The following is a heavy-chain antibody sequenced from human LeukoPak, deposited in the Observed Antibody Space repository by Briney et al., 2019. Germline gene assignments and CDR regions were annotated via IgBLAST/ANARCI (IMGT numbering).Heavy chain of an antibody. J-gene: IGHJ4*02. V-gene: IGHV3-74*03. CDR3: ARDQRVTGRPDIDY. CDR2: ISSDGSST. CDR1: GFTFRNHW. Sequence: QPGGSPRLSCAASGFTFRNHWMHWVRQTPGKGLVWVSRISSDGSSTTYADSVKGRFTISRDNAKNTLYLQMNNLRAEDTAMYYCARDQRVTGRPDIDYWGQGTLVIVSS. D-gene: IGHD6-6*01.